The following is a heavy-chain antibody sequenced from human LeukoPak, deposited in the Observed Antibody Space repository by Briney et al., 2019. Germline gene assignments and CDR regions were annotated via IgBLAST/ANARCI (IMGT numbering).Heavy chain of an antibody. CDR3: ARDRGGGSGSYYRSFDY. CDR1: GGSISSSSYY. Sequence: SETLSLTCTVSGGSISSSSYYWGWIRQHPGKGLEWIGYIYYSGSTYYNPSLESRVTISVDTSQNQFSLKLSSVTAADTAVYYCARDRGGGSGSYYRSFDYWGQGTLVTVSS. CDR2: IYYSGST. V-gene: IGHV4-31*03. J-gene: IGHJ4*02. D-gene: IGHD3-10*01.